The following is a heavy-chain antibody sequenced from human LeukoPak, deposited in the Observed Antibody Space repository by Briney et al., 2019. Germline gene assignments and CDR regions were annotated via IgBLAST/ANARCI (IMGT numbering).Heavy chain of an antibody. J-gene: IGHJ3*01. CDR2: ISSSSSPI. V-gene: IGHV3-48*04. CDR3: ARGPDPVLRGPRRAFDL. Sequence: GGSLRLSCAASGFTFSSYSMNWVRQAPGKGLEWVSYISSSSSPIYYTDSVKGRFTISRDNARNSLYLQMNSLRAEDTAVYYCARGPDPVLRGPRRAFDLWGQGTMVTVSS. CDR1: GFTFSSYS. D-gene: IGHD3-10*01.